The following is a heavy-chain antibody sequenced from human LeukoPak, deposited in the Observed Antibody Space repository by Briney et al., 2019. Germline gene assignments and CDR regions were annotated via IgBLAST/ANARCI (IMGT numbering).Heavy chain of an antibody. Sequence: SVKVSCKASGYNFISYYMHWVRQAPGQGLEWMGVINPSGGSTSYAQKFQDRVTMTRDTSTSTVYMELSSLKSEDTAVYYCAREDVVLVDAVRYYYYGMDVWGQGTTVTVSS. CDR3: AREDVVLVDAVRYYYYGMDV. J-gene: IGHJ6*02. D-gene: IGHD2-8*01. CDR1: GYNFISYY. CDR2: INPSGGST. V-gene: IGHV1-46*01.